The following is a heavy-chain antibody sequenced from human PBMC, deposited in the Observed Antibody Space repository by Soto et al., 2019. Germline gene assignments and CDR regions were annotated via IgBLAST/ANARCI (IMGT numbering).Heavy chain of an antibody. J-gene: IGHJ4*02. V-gene: IGHV4-34*01. CDR1: GGSFSGYY. CDR2: INHSGST. D-gene: IGHD3-10*01. CDR3: VRRHGLTIDAYY. Sequence: SETLSLTCAVYGGSFSGYYWSWIRQPPGKGLEWIGEINHSGSTNYNPSLKSRVTISVDTSKNQFSLKLTSVTAADTAVYYCVRRHGLTIDAYYWGQGTLVIVSS.